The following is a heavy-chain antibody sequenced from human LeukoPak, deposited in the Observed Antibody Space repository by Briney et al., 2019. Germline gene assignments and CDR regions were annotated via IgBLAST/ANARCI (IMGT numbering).Heavy chain of an antibody. CDR2: ISSSAGTI. CDR3: ARESSVSGWFIY. CDR1: GFTFSSYE. D-gene: IGHD6-19*01. Sequence: GGSLRLSCAASGFTFSSYEMNWVRQAPGKGLEWVSFISSSAGTIYYADSVKGRFTISRHNSENTLSLEMNSLRPEDTALYYCARESSVSGWFIYWGQGTLVTVSS. V-gene: IGHV3-48*03. J-gene: IGHJ4*02.